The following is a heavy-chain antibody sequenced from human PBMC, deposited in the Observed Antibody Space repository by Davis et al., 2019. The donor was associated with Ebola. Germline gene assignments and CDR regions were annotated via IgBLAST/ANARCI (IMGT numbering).Heavy chain of an antibody. J-gene: IGHJ4*02. V-gene: IGHV4-34*01. CDR1: GGSFSGYY. CDR3: ASFDWHRSKDY. Sequence: PSETLSLTCAVYGGSFSGYYWSWIRQPPGKGLEWIGEINHSGSTNYNPSLKSRVTISVDTSKNQFSLKLSSVTAADTAVYYCASFDWHRSKDYWGQGTLVTVSS. CDR2: INHSGST. D-gene: IGHD3-9*01.